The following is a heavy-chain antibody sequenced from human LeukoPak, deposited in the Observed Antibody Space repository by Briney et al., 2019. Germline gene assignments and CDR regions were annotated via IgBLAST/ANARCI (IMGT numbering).Heavy chain of an antibody. CDR2: IYYSGST. J-gene: IGHJ4*02. CDR3: ARSIYDSSGYYG. V-gene: IGHV4-59*01. D-gene: IGHD3-22*01. Sequence: SGTLSLTCTVSGGSISSYYWSWIRQPPGKGLEWIGYIYYSGSTNYNPSLKSRVTISVDTSKNQFSLKLSSVTAADTAVYYCARSIYDSSGYYGWGQGTLVTVSS. CDR1: GGSISSYY.